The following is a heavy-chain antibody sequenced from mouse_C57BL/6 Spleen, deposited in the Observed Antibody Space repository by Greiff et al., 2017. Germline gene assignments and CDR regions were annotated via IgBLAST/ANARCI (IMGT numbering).Heavy chain of an antibody. V-gene: IGHV5-6*01. CDR3: ARHRGLGRNWYFDV. D-gene: IGHD4-1*01. Sequence: EVKLVESGGDLVKPGGSLKLSCAASGFTFSSYGMSWVRQTPDKRLEWVATISSGGSYTYYPDSVKGRFTISRDNAKNTLYLQMSSLKSEDTAMXYCARHRGLGRNWYFDVWGTGTTVTVSS. CDR1: GFTFSSYG. J-gene: IGHJ1*03. CDR2: ISSGGSYT.